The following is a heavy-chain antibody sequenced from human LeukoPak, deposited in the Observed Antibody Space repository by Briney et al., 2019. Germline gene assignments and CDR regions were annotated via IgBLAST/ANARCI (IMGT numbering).Heavy chain of an antibody. Sequence: SSETLSLTCAVSGYSISSGYYWGWIRQPPGKGLEWIGSIYHSGSTYYNPSLKSRVTISEDTSKNQFSLKLSSVTAADTAVYYCARAFVVVPAAMYFAPWGQGTLVTVSS. CDR3: ARAFVVVPAAMYFAP. D-gene: IGHD2-2*01. CDR1: GYSISSGYY. J-gene: IGHJ5*02. V-gene: IGHV4-38-2*01. CDR2: IYHSGST.